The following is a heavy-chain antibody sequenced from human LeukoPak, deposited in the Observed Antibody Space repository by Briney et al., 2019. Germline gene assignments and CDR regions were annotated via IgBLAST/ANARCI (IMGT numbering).Heavy chain of an antibody. J-gene: IGHJ5*02. D-gene: IGHD5-12*01. CDR3: ATDLFPNIVATNDNWFDP. CDR2: INPNSGGT. CDR1: GYTFTGYY. Sequence: GASMKVSCKASGYTFTGYYMHWVRQAPGQGLEWMGWINPNSGGTNYAQKFQGRVTMTEDTSTDTAYMELSSLRSEDTAVYYCATDLFPNIVATNDNWFDPWGQGTLVTVSS. V-gene: IGHV1-2*02.